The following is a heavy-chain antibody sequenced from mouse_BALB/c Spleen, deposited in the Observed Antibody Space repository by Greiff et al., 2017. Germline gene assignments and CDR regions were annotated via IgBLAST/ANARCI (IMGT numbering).Heavy chain of an antibody. CDR3: TGDDGNYFDY. J-gene: IGHJ2*01. Sequence: QVQLQQPGAELVRPGASVKLSCKASGYTFTSYWINWVKQRPGQGLERIGNIYPSDSYTNYNQKFKDKATLTVDKSSSTAYMQLSSPTSEDAAVYYCTGDDGNYFDYWGQGTTLTVSS. V-gene: IGHV1-69*02. D-gene: IGHD2-3*01. CDR2: IYPSDSYT. CDR1: GYTFTSYW.